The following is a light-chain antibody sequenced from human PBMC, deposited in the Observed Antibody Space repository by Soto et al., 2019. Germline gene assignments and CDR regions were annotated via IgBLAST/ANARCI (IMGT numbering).Light chain of an antibody. V-gene: IGKV2-30*02. CDR3: LQGRNWPYT. CDR2: RVS. J-gene: IGKJ2*01. CDR1: QSLVHRDGITY. Sequence: DVVMTQSPLSQPVTPGQPASISCRSSQSLVHRDGITYLSWFHQRPGQYPRRLISRVSNRDSGVAERFSGSGSGNDFTLIISRVEAEDVGVYYCLQGRNWPYTFGQGTKLEI.